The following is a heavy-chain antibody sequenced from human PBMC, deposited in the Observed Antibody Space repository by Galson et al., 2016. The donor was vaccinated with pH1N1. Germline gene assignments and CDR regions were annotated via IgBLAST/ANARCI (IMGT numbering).Heavy chain of an antibody. CDR1: GYTFTSEY. J-gene: IGHJ4*02. CDR3: IRDLVRLRDH. CDR2: IDPSNGGT. D-gene: IGHD2-8*02. V-gene: IGHV1-46*01. Sequence: SVKVSCKASGYTFTSEYIHWVRQAPGQGLEWMGVIDPSNGGTTYSQKFQGLVTMTRDTSTNTVYMELSGLKSEDTAVYSCIRDLVRLRDHWGQGTLVTVSS.